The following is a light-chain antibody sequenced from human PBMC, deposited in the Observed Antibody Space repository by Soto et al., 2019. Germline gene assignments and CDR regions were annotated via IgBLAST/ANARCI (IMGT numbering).Light chain of an antibody. J-gene: IGKJ5*01. CDR1: QSISFY. Sequence: DIQMTNSPSSLSASVGDRVTITCXASQSISFYLNWYQQKPGKAHKVLIYAASNLQSGVPSRFSGSGSGTDFTLTISSLQPEDFATYYCQQSYSIPIPFGQGTRLAIK. V-gene: IGKV1-39*01. CDR3: QQSYSIPIP. CDR2: AAS.